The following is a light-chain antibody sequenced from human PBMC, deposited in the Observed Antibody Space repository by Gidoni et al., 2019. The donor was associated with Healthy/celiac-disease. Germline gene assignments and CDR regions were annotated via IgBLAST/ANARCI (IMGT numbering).Light chain of an antibody. Sequence: DMQMTQSQSSLSASVGDRVTLHCRASQSISSDLNWYQQKPGTAPKLLIYAASSLQSGAPSRFSGSVSGTDCTLTMSSLQPEDFATYYCQQSYSTPLTFGGGTKVEIK. CDR1: QSISSD. J-gene: IGKJ4*01. CDR3: QQSYSTPLT. V-gene: IGKV1-39*01. CDR2: AAS.